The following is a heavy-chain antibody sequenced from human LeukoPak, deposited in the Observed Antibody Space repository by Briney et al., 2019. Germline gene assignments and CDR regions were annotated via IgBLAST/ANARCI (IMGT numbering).Heavy chain of an antibody. J-gene: IGHJ5*02. CDR2: ISAYNGNT. D-gene: IGHD6-19*01. CDR1: GYTFTSYG. CDR3: ARDLYSSGWYPPEFDP. V-gene: IGHV1-18*01. Sequence: ASVKVSCKASGYTFTSYGISWVRQAPGQGLEWMGWISAYNGNTNYAQKLQGRVTMTTDTSTSTACMELRSLRSDDTAVYYCARDLYSSGWYPPEFDPWGQGTLVTVSS.